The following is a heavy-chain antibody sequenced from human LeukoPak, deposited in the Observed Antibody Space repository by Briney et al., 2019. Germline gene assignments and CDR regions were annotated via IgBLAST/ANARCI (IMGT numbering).Heavy chain of an antibody. V-gene: IGHV3-7*01. D-gene: IGHD4-17*01. CDR1: GFTFSDFY. CDR2: INPDGSQR. Sequence: PGGSLRLSCAASGFTFSDFYMTWVRQAPGKGLEWVANINPDGSQRGFVGSMKGRFAISRDNAKNSLFLQMNSLSAEDTAVYYCARDPAYGALDIWGQGTTVTVSS. CDR3: ARDPAYGALDI. J-gene: IGHJ3*02.